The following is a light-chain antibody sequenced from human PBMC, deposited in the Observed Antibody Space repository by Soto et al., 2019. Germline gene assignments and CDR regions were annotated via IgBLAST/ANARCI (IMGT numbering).Light chain of an antibody. CDR3: QQRHMWPIT. J-gene: IGKJ5*01. CDR2: DAY. V-gene: IGKV3-11*01. CDR1: QSFRGL. Sequence: EVVFTQYTATGSXSAVDKSNQXXXASQSFRGLLAWYQQKPGQAPRLLIYDAYNRATGIPPRFSGSGSGTDFTLTISSLEPEDSAVYYCQQRHMWPITFGQGTRLEIK.